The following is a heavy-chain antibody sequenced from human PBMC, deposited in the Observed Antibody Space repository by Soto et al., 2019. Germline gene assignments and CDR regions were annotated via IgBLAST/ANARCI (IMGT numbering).Heavy chain of an antibody. CDR3: ARGLGRYGSGSYLVTSIDY. V-gene: IGHV4-30-2*01. CDR2: INHSGST. J-gene: IGHJ4*02. Sequence: PLETLSLTCAVSGGSISSGGYSWSWIRQPPGKVLDWIGKINHSGSTNYNPSLRSRVTISVDTSKNQFSLKLSSVTAADTAVYYCARGLGRYGSGSYLVTSIDYSGQGTLVTVSS. CDR1: GGSISSGGYS. D-gene: IGHD3-10*01.